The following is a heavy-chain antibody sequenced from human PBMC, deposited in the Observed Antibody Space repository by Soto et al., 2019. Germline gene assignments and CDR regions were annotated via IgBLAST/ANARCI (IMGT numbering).Heavy chain of an antibody. CDR3: ARDLFDYGDHSWSFDP. CDR1: GGSISPYC. J-gene: IGHJ2*01. Sequence: QVQLQESGPGLVKPSETLSLTCTVSGGSISPYCWSWIRQPPGKGLEWIGFVYFTGITNYNPSLKSRVTVSIGPSNNQFSLRLSSGTAADTAVYYCARDLFDYGDHSWSFDPWGRGALVTVSS. CDR2: VYFTGIT. D-gene: IGHD4-17*01. V-gene: IGHV4-59*01.